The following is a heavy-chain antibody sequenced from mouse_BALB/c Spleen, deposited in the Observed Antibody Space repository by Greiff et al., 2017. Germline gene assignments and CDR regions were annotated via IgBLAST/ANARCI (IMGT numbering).Heavy chain of an antibody. CDR3: TRFLGSWFAY. D-gene: IGHD4-1*01. V-gene: IGHV1S81*02. CDR2: INPSNGGT. Sequence: VQLQQPGAELVKPGASVKLSCKASGYTFTSYYMYWVKQRPGQGLEWIGGINPSNGGTNFNEKFKSKATLTVDKSSSTAYMQLSSLTSEDSAVYYCTRFLGSWFAYWGQGTLVTVSA. CDR1: GYTFTSYY. J-gene: IGHJ3*01.